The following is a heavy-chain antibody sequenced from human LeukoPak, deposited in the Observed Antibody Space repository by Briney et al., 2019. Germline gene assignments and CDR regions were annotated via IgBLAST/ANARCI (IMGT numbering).Heavy chain of an antibody. Sequence: SETLSLTCTVSGDSISNYYWSWIRQPPGKGLEWIGYIYYSRTTNYNPSLKSRVTISVDTSKNQFSLKLSSVTAADTAVYYCARDCKKSIAAAGTYYYYYYMDVWGKGTTVTVSS. J-gene: IGHJ6*03. CDR3: ARDCKKSIAAAGTYYYYYYMDV. V-gene: IGHV4-59*12. D-gene: IGHD6-13*01. CDR2: IYYSRTT. CDR1: GDSISNYY.